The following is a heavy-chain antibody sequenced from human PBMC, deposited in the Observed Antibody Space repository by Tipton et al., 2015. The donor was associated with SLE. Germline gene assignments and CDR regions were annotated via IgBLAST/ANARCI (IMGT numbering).Heavy chain of an antibody. CDR3: ATGPALASFFRS. CDR2: IDYDGRP. Sequence: TLSLTCTVSGASIRDYYWTWIRQPPGKGLDWIGYIDYDGRPNYNPSLKSRVTISVDTSQTRVSLNMRSVTAADTAVYYCATGPALASFFRSWGQGTLVTVSS. CDR1: GASIRDYY. J-gene: IGHJ5*02. V-gene: IGHV4-59*12. D-gene: IGHD5-18*01.